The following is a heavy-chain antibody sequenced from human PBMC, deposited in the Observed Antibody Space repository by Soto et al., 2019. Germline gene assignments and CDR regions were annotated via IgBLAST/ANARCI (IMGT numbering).Heavy chain of an antibody. D-gene: IGHD1-7*01. V-gene: IGHV1-69*13. J-gene: IGHJ6*02. CDR2: IIPIFGTA. Sequence: ASVKVSCKASGGTFSSYAISWVRQAPGQGLEWMGGIIPIFGTANYAQKFQGRVTITADESTSTAYMELSSLRSEDTAVYYCARSGVGITGTTYGMDVWGQGTTVTVSS. CDR3: ARSGVGITGTTYGMDV. CDR1: GGTFSSYA.